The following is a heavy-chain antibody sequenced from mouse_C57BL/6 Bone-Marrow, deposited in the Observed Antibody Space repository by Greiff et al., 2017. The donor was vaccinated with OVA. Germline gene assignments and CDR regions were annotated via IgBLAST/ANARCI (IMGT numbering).Heavy chain of an antibody. CDR2: IRSKSNNYAT. J-gene: IGHJ3*01. D-gene: IGHD3-2*02. Sequence: EVKLEESGGGLVQPKGSLKLSCAASGFSFNTYAMNWVRQAPGKGLEWVARIRSKSNNYATYYADSVKDRFTISRDDSESMLYLQMNNLKTEDTAMYYCVSSGYGAYWGQGTLVTVSA. CDR1: GFSFNTYA. CDR3: VSSGYGAY. V-gene: IGHV10-1*01.